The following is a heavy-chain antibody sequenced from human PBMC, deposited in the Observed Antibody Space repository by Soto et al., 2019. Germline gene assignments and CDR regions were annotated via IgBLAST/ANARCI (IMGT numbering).Heavy chain of an antibody. CDR3: ARDRRTIPYPSYCGGDCYPGWFDP. V-gene: IGHV4-34*01. Sequence: QVRLQQWGAGLLKPSETLSLTCAVYGGSFSGYYWSWIRQPPGKGLEWIGEINHSGSTNYNPSLKSRVTISVDTSKNQFSLKLSSVTAADTALYYCARDRRTIPYPSYCGGDCYPGWFDPWGQGTLVTVSS. CDR2: INHSGST. CDR1: GGSFSGYY. D-gene: IGHD2-21*02. J-gene: IGHJ5*02.